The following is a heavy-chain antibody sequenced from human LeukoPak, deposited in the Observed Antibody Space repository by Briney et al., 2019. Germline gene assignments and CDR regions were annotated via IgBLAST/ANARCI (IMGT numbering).Heavy chain of an antibody. J-gene: IGHJ6*03. V-gene: IGHV4-34*01. CDR3: ARRQNSVTIFGTIRVGYYYMDV. CDR1: GGSFSGYC. D-gene: IGHD3-3*01. CDR2: INHSGST. Sequence: SETLSLTCAVYGGSFSGYCWSWIRQPPGKGLEWIGEINHSGSTNYNPSLKSRVTISVDTSKNQFSLKLSSVTAADTAVYYCARRQNSVTIFGTIRVGYYYMDVWGKGTTVTVSS.